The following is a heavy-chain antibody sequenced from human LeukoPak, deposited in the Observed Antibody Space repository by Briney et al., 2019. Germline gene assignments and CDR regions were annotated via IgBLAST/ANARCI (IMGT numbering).Heavy chain of an antibody. V-gene: IGHV1-46*01. Sequence: ASVRVSCKASGYTLTRYNMHRVRQAPGQGLEWMGIIKPSGGSTRYAEKFQGRVTMTRDTSTSTVYMELSSLRSEDTAVYYCARDSSNWSIDYWGQGALVTVSS. D-gene: IGHD6-13*01. J-gene: IGHJ4*02. CDR2: IKPSGGST. CDR3: ARDSSNWSIDY. CDR1: GYTLTRYN.